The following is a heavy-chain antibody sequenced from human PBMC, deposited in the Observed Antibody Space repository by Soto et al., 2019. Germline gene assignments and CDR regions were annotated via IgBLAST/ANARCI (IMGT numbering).Heavy chain of an antibody. J-gene: IGHJ4*02. D-gene: IGHD2-2*01. Sequence: QVHLVESGGGVVQPGRSLRLSCAASGFDFKTYTMHWVRQAPGQVLEWVAVISYDGTNKNYEDSVRGRFTVSRDNFNNTVFLQMNSLRPEDTAVYFCARDRLWVRSITSCPDYWGQGSQVTVSS. V-gene: IGHV3-30-3*01. CDR3: ARDRLWVRSITSCPDY. CDR1: GFDFKTYT. CDR2: ISYDGTNK.